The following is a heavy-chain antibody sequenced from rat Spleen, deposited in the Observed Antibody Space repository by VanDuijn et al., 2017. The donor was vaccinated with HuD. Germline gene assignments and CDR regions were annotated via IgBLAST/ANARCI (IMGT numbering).Heavy chain of an antibody. CDR2: ISTGGGFT. V-gene: IGHV5S13*01. J-gene: IGHJ2*01. CDR3: ARRHYGYTDYFDY. D-gene: IGHD1-9*01. CDR1: GFTFSNYV. Sequence: EVQLVESGGGFVQPGRSLKLSCAASGFTFSNYVMAWVRQAPTKGLEWVASISTGGGFTFYRDSVKGRFSISRDDAENTLYLQMDSLRSEDTATYYCARRHYGYTDYFDYWGQGVMVTVSS.